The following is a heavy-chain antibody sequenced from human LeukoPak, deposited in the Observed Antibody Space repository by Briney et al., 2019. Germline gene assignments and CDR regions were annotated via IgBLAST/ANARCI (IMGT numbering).Heavy chain of an antibody. Sequence: PGGSLRLSCAASGFTFSYYWMHWVRQAPGKGLVWVSRINSDGSTATYADSVKGRFTISRDNAKNTLYLQMNSLRAEDTAVYYCVRAFDIWGQGTMVTVSS. J-gene: IGHJ3*02. V-gene: IGHV3-74*01. CDR1: GFTFSYYW. CDR3: VRAFDI. CDR2: INSDGSTA.